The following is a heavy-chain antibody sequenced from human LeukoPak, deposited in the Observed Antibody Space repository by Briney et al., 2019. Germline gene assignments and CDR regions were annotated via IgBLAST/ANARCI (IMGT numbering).Heavy chain of an antibody. CDR2: ISSSGSTI. CDR3: ASGAQSDY. D-gene: IGHD1-26*01. Sequence: GGSLRLSCAASGFPFSNAWMHWVRQAPGKGLEWVSYISSSGSTIYYADSVKGRFTTSRDNAKNSLYLQMNSLRAEDTAVYYCASGAQSDYWGQGTLVTVSS. J-gene: IGHJ4*02. V-gene: IGHV3-48*04. CDR1: GFPFSNAW.